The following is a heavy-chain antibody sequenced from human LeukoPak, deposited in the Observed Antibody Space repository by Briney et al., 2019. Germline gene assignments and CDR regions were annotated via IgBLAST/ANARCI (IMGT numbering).Heavy chain of an antibody. CDR3: AKVQGKAVTEGMDV. CDR1: GFTFSSYA. Sequence: GGSLRLTCAASGFTFSSYAMSWVRQAPGKGLEWVSAISGSGGSTYYADSVKGRFTISRDNSKNTLYLQMNSLRAEDTAVYYCAKVQGKAVTEGMDVWGQGTTVTVSS. D-gene: IGHD4-17*01. V-gene: IGHV3-23*01. J-gene: IGHJ6*02. CDR2: ISGSGGST.